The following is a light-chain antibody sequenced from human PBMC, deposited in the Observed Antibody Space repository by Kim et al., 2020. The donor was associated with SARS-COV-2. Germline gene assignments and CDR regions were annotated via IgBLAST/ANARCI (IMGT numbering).Light chain of an antibody. CDR1: QSVSNS. CDR2: DAS. Sequence: EIVLTQSPATLSLSPGERATLSCRASQSVSNSLAWYQQKPGQSPRLLIYDASNRATGIPARFSGSGSGTDFTLTISSLEPEDFAVYYCQQRSNWPTFGQGTKLEI. V-gene: IGKV3-11*01. CDR3: QQRSNWPT. J-gene: IGKJ2*01.